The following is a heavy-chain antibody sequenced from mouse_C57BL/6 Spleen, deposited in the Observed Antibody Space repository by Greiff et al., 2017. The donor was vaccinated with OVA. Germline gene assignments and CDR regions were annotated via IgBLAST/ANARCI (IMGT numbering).Heavy chain of an antibody. CDR2: ISDGGSYT. D-gene: IGHD3-2*02. J-gene: IGHJ2*01. V-gene: IGHV5-4*03. Sequence: EVNVVESGGGLVKPGGSLKLSCAASGYTFSSYAMSWVRQTPEKRLEWVATISDGGSYTYYQDNVKGRFTFSRDNAKNNLYLQMSHLKSEDTAMYYCARGLRLRYFDYWGQGTTLTVSS. CDR1: GYTFSSYA. CDR3: ARGLRLRYFDY.